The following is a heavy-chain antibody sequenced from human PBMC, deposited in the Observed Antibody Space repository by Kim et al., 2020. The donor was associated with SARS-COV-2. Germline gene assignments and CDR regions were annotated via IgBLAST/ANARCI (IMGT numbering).Heavy chain of an antibody. V-gene: IGHV4-39*01. Sequence: SETLSLTCTVSGGSIISSSYYWGWIRQPPGKGLEWIGRIYYSGSTYYNPSLKSRVTISVDTSKNQFSLKLSSVTAADTAVYYCARREEVVAATYYFDYWGQGTLVTISS. J-gene: IGHJ4*02. CDR2: IYYSGST. D-gene: IGHD2-15*01. CDR3: ARREEVVAATYYFDY. CDR1: GGSIISSSYY.